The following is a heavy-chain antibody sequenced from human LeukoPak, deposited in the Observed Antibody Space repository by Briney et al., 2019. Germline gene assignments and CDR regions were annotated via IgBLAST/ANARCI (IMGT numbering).Heavy chain of an antibody. D-gene: IGHD1-1*01. CDR1: GFTFDEHA. CDR3: AKRSGAPNNFDY. V-gene: IGHV3-43*02. Sequence: GGSLRLSCATSGFTFDEHAMHWVRQVPGRGLEWVSLISGDGANEYYADSEKGRFTISRDNSRNSLFLQMNSLRTEDTALYFCAKRSGAPNNFDYWGQGVLVTVSS. CDR2: ISGDGANE. J-gene: IGHJ4*02.